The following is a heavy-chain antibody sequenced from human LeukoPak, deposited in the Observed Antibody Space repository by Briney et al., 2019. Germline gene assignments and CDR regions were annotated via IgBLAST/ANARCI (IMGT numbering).Heavy chain of an antibody. J-gene: IGHJ4*02. CDR1: GFTFSSYA. CDR2: ISGSGGST. D-gene: IGHD6-13*01. V-gene: IGHV3-23*01. CDR3: AKDMGQQLARNTADY. Sequence: TGGSLRLSCAASGFTFSSYAMSWVRQAPGKGLEWVSAISGSGGSTYYADSVKGRSTISRDNSKNTLYLQMNSLRAEDTAVYYCAKDMGQQLARNTADYWGQGTLVTVSS.